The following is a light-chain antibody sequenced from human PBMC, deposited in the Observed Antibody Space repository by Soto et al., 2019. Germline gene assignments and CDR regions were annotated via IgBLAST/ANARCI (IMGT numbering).Light chain of an antibody. Sequence: QSVLTQPASVSGSPGQSITISCTGTSSDVGGYNYVSWFQQYPGKAPKLVISDVSNRPSGVSNRFSGSKSGNTASLSISGLQAEDEADYYCNSYTSTGTRVFGGGTKLTVL. CDR3: NSYTSTGTRV. V-gene: IGLV2-14*01. CDR1: SSDVGGYNY. J-gene: IGLJ2*01. CDR2: DVS.